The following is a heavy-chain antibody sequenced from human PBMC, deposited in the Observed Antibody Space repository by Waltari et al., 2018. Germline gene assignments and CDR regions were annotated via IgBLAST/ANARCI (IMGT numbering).Heavy chain of an antibody. J-gene: IGHJ4*02. CDR1: SGSISSSSYY. Sequence: QLQLQESGPGLVKPSATLSLTCTVSSGSISSSSYYWGWLRQPPGKGLEWIGSIFYSGITYYNPSLKSRVTISVDTSKNQFSLKLSSVTAADTADYYCARQVDMVPYYFDYWGQGTLVTVSS. D-gene: IGHD5-12*01. CDR3: ARQVDMVPYYFDY. CDR2: IFYSGIT. V-gene: IGHV4-39*01.